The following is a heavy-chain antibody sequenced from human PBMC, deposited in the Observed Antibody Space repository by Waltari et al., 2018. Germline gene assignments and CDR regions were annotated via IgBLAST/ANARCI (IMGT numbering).Heavy chain of an antibody. Sequence: QVQLVQSGAEVKKPGSSVKVSCKASGGTFSSYAISWVRQAPGQGLEWMGGIIPIFGTANYAQKLQCRVTMTPDESTSTAYMELSSLRSEDTAVYYCARVDWGATPGWFDPWGQGTLVTVSS. CDR1: GGTFSSYA. CDR3: ARVDWGATPGWFDP. V-gene: IGHV1-69*05. D-gene: IGHD3-9*01. CDR2: IIPIFGTA. J-gene: IGHJ5*02.